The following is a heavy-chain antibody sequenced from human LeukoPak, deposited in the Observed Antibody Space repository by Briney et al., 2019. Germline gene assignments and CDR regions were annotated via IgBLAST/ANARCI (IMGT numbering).Heavy chain of an antibody. CDR3: ARARLNTYYLRYFDWLAGGFDY. D-gene: IGHD3-9*01. Sequence: GGSLRLSCAASGFTFSSYEMNWVRQAPEKGLEWVSYISSSGSTIYYADSVKGRFTISRDNAKNSLYLQMNSLRAEDTAVYYCARARLNTYYLRYFDWLAGGFDYWGQGTLVTVSS. V-gene: IGHV3-48*03. CDR2: ISSSGSTI. CDR1: GFTFSSYE. J-gene: IGHJ4*02.